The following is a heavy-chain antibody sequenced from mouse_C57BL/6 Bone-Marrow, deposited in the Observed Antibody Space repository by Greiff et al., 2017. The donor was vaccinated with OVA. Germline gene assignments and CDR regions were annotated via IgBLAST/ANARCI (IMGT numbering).Heavy chain of an antibody. CDR3: ARGDITTVGYFDV. CDR2: IYPGDGDT. V-gene: IGHV1-80*01. Sequence: VQLQQSGAELVKPGASVKISCKASGYAFSSYWMNWVKQRPGKGLEWIGQIYPGDGDTNYNGKFKGKATLTADKSSSTAYMQLSSLTSEDSAVYFCARGDITTVGYFDVWGTGTTVTVSS. CDR1: GYAFSSYW. D-gene: IGHD1-1*01. J-gene: IGHJ1*03.